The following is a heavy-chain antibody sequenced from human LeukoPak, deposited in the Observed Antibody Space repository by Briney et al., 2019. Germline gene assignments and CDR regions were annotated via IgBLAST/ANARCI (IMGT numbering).Heavy chain of an antibody. CDR3: ALSVYYDSSGYYPGYYYYGMDV. J-gene: IGHJ6*02. D-gene: IGHD3-22*01. V-gene: IGHV4-4*02. CDR1: GGSISSSNW. CDR2: IYHSGST. Sequence: PSETLSLACAVSGGSISSSNWWSWVRQPPGKGLEWIGEIYHSGSTNYNPSLKSRVTISVDKSKNQFSLKLSSVTAADTAVYYCALSVYYDSSGYYPGYYYYGMDVWGQGTTVTVSS.